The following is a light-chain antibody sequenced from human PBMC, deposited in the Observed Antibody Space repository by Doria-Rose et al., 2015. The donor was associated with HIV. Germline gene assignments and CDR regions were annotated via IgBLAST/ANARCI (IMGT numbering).Light chain of an antibody. CDR2: WAS. V-gene: IGKV4-1*01. CDR1: QSLLYTSKNY. Sequence: DTRLTQSPESLGMSLGERATLNCKSNQSLLYTSKNYLAWYQQKPGQPPKLLIYWASTRQSGVTARFSGSGSGTDFTLAISSLEAEDVAVYYCQQYYDTPSFGPGTTVDIK. J-gene: IGKJ3*01. CDR3: QQYYDTPS.